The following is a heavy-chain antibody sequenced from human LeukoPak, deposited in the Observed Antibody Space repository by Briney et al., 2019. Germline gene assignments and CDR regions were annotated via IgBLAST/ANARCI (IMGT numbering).Heavy chain of an antibody. CDR2: IYSGGST. J-gene: IGHJ1*01. Sequence: GGSLRLSCAASGFTVSSNYMSWVRQAPGKGLEWGSVIYSGGSTYYADSVKGRFTISRDNSKNTLYLQMNSLRAEDTAVYYCARGNRDYYDSSGREYFQHWGQGTLVTVSS. D-gene: IGHD3-22*01. CDR3: ARGNRDYYDSSGREYFQH. CDR1: GFTVSSNY. V-gene: IGHV3-66*01.